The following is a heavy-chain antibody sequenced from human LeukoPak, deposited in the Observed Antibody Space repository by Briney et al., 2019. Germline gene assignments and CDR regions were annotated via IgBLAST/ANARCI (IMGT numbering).Heavy chain of an antibody. CDR1: GFTFSSYS. CDR3: ARDRDYGDNDAFDI. V-gene: IGHV3-21*01. J-gene: IGHJ3*02. Sequence: GGSLRLSCPASGFTFSSYSMNWVRQAPGKGLEWVSSISSSSSYIYYADSVKGRFTISRDNAKNSLYLQMNSLRAEDTAVYYCARDRDYGDNDAFDIWGQGTMVTVSS. D-gene: IGHD4-17*01. CDR2: ISSSSSYI.